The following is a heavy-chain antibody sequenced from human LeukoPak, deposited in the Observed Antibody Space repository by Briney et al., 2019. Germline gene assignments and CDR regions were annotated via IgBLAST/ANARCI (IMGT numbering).Heavy chain of an antibody. V-gene: IGHV1-18*01. CDR2: ISAYNGDT. J-gene: IGHJ4*02. CDR1: GYTFTSYG. D-gene: IGHD1-1*01. Sequence: GASVKVSCKASGYTFTSYGISWVRQAPGQGLEWMGWISAYNGDTNYAQKLQGRVTMTTDTSTGTAYMELRSLRSDDTAVYYCAREEVGWNPNDYWGQGTLVTVSS. CDR3: AREEVGWNPNDY.